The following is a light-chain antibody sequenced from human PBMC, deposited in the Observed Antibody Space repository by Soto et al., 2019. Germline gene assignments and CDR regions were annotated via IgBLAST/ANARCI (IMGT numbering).Light chain of an antibody. CDR1: QSVSSN. CDR2: GAS. Sequence: IVMTQSPATLSVSPGERATLSCRASQSVSSNLAWYQQKPGQAPRLLMYGASTRATGIPARFSGSGSGTEFNLTISSLQSEDFSVYYCHQYNKWPSFTFGGGTKVEIK. J-gene: IGKJ4*01. V-gene: IGKV3-15*01. CDR3: HQYNKWPSFT.